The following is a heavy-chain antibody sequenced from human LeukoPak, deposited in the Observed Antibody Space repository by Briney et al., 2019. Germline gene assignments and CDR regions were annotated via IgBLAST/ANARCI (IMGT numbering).Heavy chain of an antibody. CDR1: GGSFSSYY. CDR2: INHSGST. J-gene: IGHJ4*02. D-gene: IGHD3-10*01. V-gene: IGHV4-34*01. CDR3: ARALNYYDSGSYYTFDY. Sequence: PSETLSLTCAVYGGSFSSYYWDWIRQPPGKGLEWIGEINHSGSTNYNPSLKSRVTISVDTSKNQFSLKLSSVTAADTAVYYCARALNYYDSGSYYTFDYWGQGTLVTVSS.